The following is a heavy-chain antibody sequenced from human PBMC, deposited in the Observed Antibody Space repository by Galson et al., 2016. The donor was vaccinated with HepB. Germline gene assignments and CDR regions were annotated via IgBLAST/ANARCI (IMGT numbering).Heavy chain of an antibody. V-gene: IGHV3-23*01. CDR1: GFTFVNYV. D-gene: IGHD3-10*01. CDR2: ITSGDTT. J-gene: IGHJ4*02. CDR3: ARSDYFGSGNYEF. Sequence: SLRLSCAASGFTFVNYVMNWVRQAPGKGLEWVSLITSGDTTYYADAVKGRFTIFRDNSKNTLSLQMTRLRVEDTAVYFCARSDYFGSGNYEFWGQGSLVIVPS.